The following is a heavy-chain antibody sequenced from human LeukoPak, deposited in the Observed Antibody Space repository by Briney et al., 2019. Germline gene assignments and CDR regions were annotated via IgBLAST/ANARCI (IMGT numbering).Heavy chain of an antibody. V-gene: IGHV4-59*01. CDR1: GGSISSYY. Sequence: PSETLSLTCTVSGGSISSYYWSWIRQPPGKGLAWVGYIYYSGSTNYNPSLKSRVTISVDTSKNQFSLKLSSVTAADTAVYYCATCSTSCWIYWYFDLWGRGTLVTVSS. CDR3: ATCSTSCWIYWYFDL. D-gene: IGHD2-2*01. CDR2: IYYSGST. J-gene: IGHJ2*01.